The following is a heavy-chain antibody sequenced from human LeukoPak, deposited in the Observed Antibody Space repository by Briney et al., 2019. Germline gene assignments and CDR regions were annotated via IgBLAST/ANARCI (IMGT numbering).Heavy chain of an antibody. V-gene: IGHV3-30*18. D-gene: IGHD6-6*01. CDR2: ISYDGSSK. Sequence: GRSLKLSCAASGFTFSSYGMHWVRQAPGKGLEWVAVISYDGSSKYYADSVKGRFTISRDNSKNTLYLQMNSLRAEDTAVYYCAKVLQYSSSKIHYYYYYGMDVWGQGTTVTVSS. CDR1: GFTFSSYG. J-gene: IGHJ6*02. CDR3: AKVLQYSSSKIHYYYYYGMDV.